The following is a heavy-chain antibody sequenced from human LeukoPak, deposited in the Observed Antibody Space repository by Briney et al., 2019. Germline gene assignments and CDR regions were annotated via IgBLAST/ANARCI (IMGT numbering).Heavy chain of an antibody. J-gene: IGHJ3*02. V-gene: IGHV4-59*02. CDR3: VRLQPNTGEWAFDI. D-gene: IGHD1-1*01. CDR2: ISNGGST. Sequence: SETLSLTCTVSGGSVSTYYWSWIRQPPGEGLEWIGYISNGGSTKYNPSLKSRVTISVDTSKNQLSLKLRSVTAADTAVYHCVRLQPNTGEWAFDIWGQGTMVSVSS. CDR1: GGSVSTYY.